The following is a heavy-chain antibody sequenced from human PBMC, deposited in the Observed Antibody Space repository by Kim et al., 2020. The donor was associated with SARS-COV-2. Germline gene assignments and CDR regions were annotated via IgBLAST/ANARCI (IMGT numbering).Heavy chain of an antibody. Sequence: GGSLRLSCAASGTTFSSYAMSWVRQSPGKGLEWVSGISGTSGHTYYADSVTGRFTISRDNSNNMLYLQMNSLRAEDTAVYYCAKHYGSGRGMDYFDYWGQGTLVTVSS. D-gene: IGHD3-10*01. CDR2: ISGTSGHT. V-gene: IGHV3-23*01. CDR3: AKHYGSGRGMDYFDY. CDR1: GTTFSSYA. J-gene: IGHJ4*02.